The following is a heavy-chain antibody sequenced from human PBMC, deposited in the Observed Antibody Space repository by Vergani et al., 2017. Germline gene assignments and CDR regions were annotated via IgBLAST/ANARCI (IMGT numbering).Heavy chain of an antibody. J-gene: IGHJ4*02. CDR3: VKDAVSYENFFDS. V-gene: IGHV3-23*01. CDR1: GFTFSTYA. CDR2: LTGGGGST. Sequence: EVQLLESGGSLKQPGGSVRLSCAASGFTFSTYAMHWVRQAPGKGREWVSALTGGGGSTYYADSFKGRFIISRDNSRDTLYLQMNSLRPEDTATYYCVKDAVSYENFFDSWGQGTLVTVSS. D-gene: IGHD1-26*01.